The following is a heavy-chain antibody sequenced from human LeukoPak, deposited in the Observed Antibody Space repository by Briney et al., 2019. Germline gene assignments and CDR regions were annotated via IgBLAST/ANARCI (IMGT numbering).Heavy chain of an antibody. CDR2: IYSAGST. CDR3: ARKTPRFGDYDY. V-gene: IGHV3-66*01. D-gene: IGHD2-15*01. CDR1: GFTVSSSY. Sequence: GGSLRLSCAASGFTVSSSYMSWVRQAPGKGLEWVSLIYSAGSTYYADSVKGRFTISRDNSKNTLYLKMNSLRAEDTAVYYCARKTPRFGDYDYWGQGTLVTVSS. J-gene: IGHJ4*02.